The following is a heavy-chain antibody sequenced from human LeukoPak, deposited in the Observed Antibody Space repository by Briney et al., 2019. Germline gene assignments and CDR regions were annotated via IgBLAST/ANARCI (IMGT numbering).Heavy chain of an antibody. J-gene: IGHJ6*02. CDR2: INTNTGNP. Sequence: ASVKVSCKASGYTFTSYAMNWVRQAPGQGLEWMGWINTNTGNPTYAQGFTGRFVFSLDTSVSTAYLQISSLKAEDTAVYYCAGDPLSSSWVYYYYYGMDVWGQGTTVTVSS. CDR1: GYTFTSYA. V-gene: IGHV7-4-1*02. CDR3: AGDPLSSSWVYYYYYGMDV. D-gene: IGHD6-13*01.